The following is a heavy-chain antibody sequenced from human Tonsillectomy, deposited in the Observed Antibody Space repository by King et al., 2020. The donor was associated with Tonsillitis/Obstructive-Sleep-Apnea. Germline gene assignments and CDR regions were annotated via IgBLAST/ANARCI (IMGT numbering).Heavy chain of an antibody. CDR1: GFTFSSYA. V-gene: IGHV3-30*04. D-gene: IGHD3-3*01. CDR2: ISYDGSNK. J-gene: IGHJ6*02. CDR3: ARDVTAYYDFWSGPENYGMDV. Sequence: VQLVESGGGVVQPGRSLRLSCAVSGFTFSSYAMHWVRQAPGKGLEWVAVISYDGSNKYYADSVKGQFTISRDNAKNTLYLQMNSLRAEDTAVYYCARDVTAYYDFWSGPENYGMDVWGQGTTVTVSS.